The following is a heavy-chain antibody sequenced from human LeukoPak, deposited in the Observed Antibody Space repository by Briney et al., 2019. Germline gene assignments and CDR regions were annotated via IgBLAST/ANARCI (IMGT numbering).Heavy chain of an antibody. CDR2: IGPPGDT. J-gene: IGHJ4*02. Sequence: GGSLRLSCAASGFTFSAYDMHWVRQTTGKGLEWVSGIGPPGDTFYPGSVKGRFTISRENAKNFLYLQMNSLRAEDTAVYYCASTFYGDSPPYWGQGTLVTVSS. CDR3: ASTFYGDSPPY. V-gene: IGHV3-13*04. CDR1: GFTFSAYD. D-gene: IGHD4-17*01.